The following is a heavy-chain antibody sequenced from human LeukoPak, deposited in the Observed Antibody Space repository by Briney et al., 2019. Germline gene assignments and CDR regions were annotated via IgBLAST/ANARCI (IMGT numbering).Heavy chain of an antibody. J-gene: IGHJ4*02. D-gene: IGHD1-26*01. CDR2: MKPYSGNT. CDR1: GYTLTELS. V-gene: IGHV1-8*01. Sequence: GASVKVSCKVSGYTLTELSMHWVRQATGQGLEWMGWMKPYSGNTGYAEKFQGRVTMTRDTSISTAYMELSSLRSDDTAVYYCMRGSWASQWGQGTLVTVSS. CDR3: MRGSWASQ.